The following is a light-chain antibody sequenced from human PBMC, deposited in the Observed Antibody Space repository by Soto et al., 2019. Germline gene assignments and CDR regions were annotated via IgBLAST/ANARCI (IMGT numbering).Light chain of an antibody. CDR2: DVS. CDR1: QNISSY. J-gene: IGKJ1*01. CDR3: QKYNSAPLT. V-gene: IGKV3-11*01. Sequence: IVLTQSPATLSLSPGKRATLSCRASQNISSYLIWYQQKPGQAPRLLIYDVSNRATGIPARFSGSGSGTDFTLTISSLQPEDVATYYCQKYNSAPLTFGQGTKVDIK.